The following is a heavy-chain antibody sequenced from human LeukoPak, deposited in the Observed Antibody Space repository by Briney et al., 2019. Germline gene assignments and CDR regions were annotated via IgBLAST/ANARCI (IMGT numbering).Heavy chain of an antibody. J-gene: IGHJ4*02. CDR1: GFTVSSNY. Sequence: PGESLRLSCAASGFTVSSNYMSWVRQAPGKGLEWVSVIYSGGSTYYADSMKGRFTISRDNSKNTLYLQRNSLRAEGTALYYCARDSPNAGTDYWGQGTLVTVSS. CDR2: IYSGGST. V-gene: IGHV3-66*01. CDR3: ARDSPNAGTDY.